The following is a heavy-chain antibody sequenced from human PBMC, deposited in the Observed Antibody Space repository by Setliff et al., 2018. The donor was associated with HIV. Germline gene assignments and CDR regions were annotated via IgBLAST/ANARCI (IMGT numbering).Heavy chain of an antibody. CDR1: GGSISSSSYY. CDR3: ARHVRSGSARDFDY. J-gene: IGHJ4*02. V-gene: IGHV4-39*01. Sequence: SETLSLTCTVSGGSISSSSYYWGWIRQPPGKGLEWIGSIYYSGSTYYNPSLKSRVTISVDTSKNQFSLKLSSVTAADTAVYYCARHVRSGSARDFDYWGQGTLVTVSS. CDR2: IYYSGST. D-gene: IGHD1-26*01.